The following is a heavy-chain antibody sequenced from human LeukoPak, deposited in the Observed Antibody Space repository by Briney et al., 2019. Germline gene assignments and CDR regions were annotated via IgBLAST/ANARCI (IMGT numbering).Heavy chain of an antibody. J-gene: IGHJ6*04. D-gene: IGHD3-10*02. V-gene: IGHV3-30*04. Sequence: QPGGSLRLSCAASGFTFSSYAMHWVRQAPGKGLEWVAVISYDGSNKYYADSVKGRFTISKDNSNNTLYLQMNSLRAEDTAVYYCAELGITMIGGVWGKGTTVTISS. CDR3: AELGITMIGGV. CDR1: GFTFSSYA. CDR2: ISYDGSNK.